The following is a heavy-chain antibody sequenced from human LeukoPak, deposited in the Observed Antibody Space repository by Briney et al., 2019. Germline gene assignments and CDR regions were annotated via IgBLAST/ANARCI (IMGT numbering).Heavy chain of an antibody. CDR3: ARGGTGWSSYFDY. V-gene: IGHV3-66*01. Sequence: GGSLRLSCAASGFTVSSNYMSWVRQAPGKGLEWVSGIYSGGSTYYADSVKGRFTFSRDNAKNTLYLQMNSLRAEDTAVYYCARGGTGWSSYFDYWGQGTLVTVSS. J-gene: IGHJ4*02. D-gene: IGHD6-19*01. CDR1: GFTVSSNY. CDR2: IYSGGST.